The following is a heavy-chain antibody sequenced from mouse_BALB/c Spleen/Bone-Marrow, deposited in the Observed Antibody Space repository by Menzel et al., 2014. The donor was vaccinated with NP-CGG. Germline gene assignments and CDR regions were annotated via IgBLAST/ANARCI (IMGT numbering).Heavy chain of an antibody. V-gene: IGHV14-3*02. D-gene: IGHD2-2*01. CDR1: GFNIKDTY. Sequence: VQLQQPGAELVKPGASVKLSCTASGFNIKDTYIHWVKQRPEQGLEWIGRIDPANDNAKYDPKFQGKATITADTSSSTAYLQLSSLTSEDTAVYYCASYVYGYYFDYWGQGTTLTVSS. J-gene: IGHJ2*01. CDR3: ASYVYGYYFDY. CDR2: IDPANDNA.